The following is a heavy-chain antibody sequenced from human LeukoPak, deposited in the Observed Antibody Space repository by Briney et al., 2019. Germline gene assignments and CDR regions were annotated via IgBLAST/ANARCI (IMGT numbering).Heavy chain of an antibody. V-gene: IGHV3-23*01. J-gene: IGHJ4*02. D-gene: IGHD3-10*01. CDR1: GFTFSNYA. Sequence: PGGSLRLSCAASGFTFSNYAMSWVRQAPGKGLEWVSGISGSGGSTYYADSVKGRFTVSRDNSKNTLYLQMNSLRAEDTAVYYCAKDRERGYYGSGSYLNWGQGTLVTVSS. CDR3: AKDRERGYYGSGSYLN. CDR2: ISGSGGST.